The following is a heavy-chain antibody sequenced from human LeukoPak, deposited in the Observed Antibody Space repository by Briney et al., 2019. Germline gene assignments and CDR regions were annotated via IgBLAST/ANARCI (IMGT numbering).Heavy chain of an antibody. Sequence: TSETLSLTCAVYGGSFSGYYWSWIRQPPGKGLEWIGEINHSGSTNYNPSLKSRVTISVDTSKNQFSLKLSSVTAADTAVYYCARGRAYYDSSGYYSGDYWGQGTLVTVSS. V-gene: IGHV4-34*01. CDR2: INHSGST. D-gene: IGHD3-22*01. CDR3: ARGRAYYDSSGYYSGDY. CDR1: GGSFSGYY. J-gene: IGHJ4*02.